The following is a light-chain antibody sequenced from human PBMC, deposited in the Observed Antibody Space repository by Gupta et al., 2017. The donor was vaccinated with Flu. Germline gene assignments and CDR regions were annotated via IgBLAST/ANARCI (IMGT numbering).Light chain of an antibody. V-gene: IGKV1-5*03. J-gene: IGKJ1*01. CDR1: QSFNNY. Sequence: DIQMTQSPSTLSASVGDRVTITCRASQSFNNYLAWYQQTPGKAPKVLIYKASRLETGVPSRFSGSGSGTEFTLTISSLQPDDFATYYCQQYESYPWTFGQGTKVDIK. CDR3: QQYESYPWT. CDR2: KAS.